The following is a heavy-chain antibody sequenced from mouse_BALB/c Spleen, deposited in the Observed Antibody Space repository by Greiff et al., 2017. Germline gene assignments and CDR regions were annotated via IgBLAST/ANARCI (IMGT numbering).Heavy chain of an antibody. Sequence: QVQLQQSGAELARPGASVKMSCKASGYTFTSYSMHWVKQRPGQGLVWIGYINPSSGYTNYNQKFKDKATLTADKSSSTAYMQLSSLTSEDTAVYYGAKNYYGSSYDAMEYWGQGTSVTVSS. CDR3: AKNYYGSSYDAMEY. CDR1: GYTFTSYS. D-gene: IGHD1-1*01. V-gene: IGHV1-4*01. CDR2: INPSSGYT. J-gene: IGHJ4*01.